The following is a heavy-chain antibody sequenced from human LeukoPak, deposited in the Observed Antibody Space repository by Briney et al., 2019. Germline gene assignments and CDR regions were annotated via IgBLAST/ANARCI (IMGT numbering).Heavy chain of an antibody. CDR1: GGSISSSSYY. J-gene: IGHJ4*02. D-gene: IGHD3-3*01. CDR3: ARSHLEQYYDFWSGYYSAAGYFDY. Sequence: SETLSLTCTVSGGSISSSSYYWSWIRQPPGKGLEWIGYIYYSGSTNYNPSLKSRVTISVDTSKNQFSLKLSSVTAADTAVYYCARSHLEQYYDFWSGYYSAAGYFDYWGQGTLVTVSS. CDR2: IYYSGST. V-gene: IGHV4-61*01.